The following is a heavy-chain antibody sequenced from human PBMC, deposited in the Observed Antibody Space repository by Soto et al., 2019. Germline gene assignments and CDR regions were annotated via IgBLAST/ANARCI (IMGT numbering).Heavy chain of an antibody. D-gene: IGHD3-22*01. CDR2: IMPFFGSG. CDR1: RGTFTNYA. CDR3: ARDRAGYYSHFVY. J-gene: IGHJ4*02. V-gene: IGHV1-69*01. Sequence: QVYLVQSGAEVKKPGSSVKVSCKALRGTFTNYAFSWVRQAPGQGLEWMGGIMPFFGSGNYAQKFQGRINITADGSTSSVYWELTSLRSEDTAVYYCARDRAGYYSHFVYWGQGTLVTVSS.